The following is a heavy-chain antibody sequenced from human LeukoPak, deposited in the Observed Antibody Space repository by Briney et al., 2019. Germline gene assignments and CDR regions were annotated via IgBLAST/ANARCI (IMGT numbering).Heavy chain of an antibody. CDR1: GFALSNHW. J-gene: IGHJ4*02. Sequence: PGGSLRLSCAASGFALSNHWMHWVRLVPGKGLVWVSRINTDGGDALYADSVKGRFTISRDNAKNTLYLQMDSLRTEDTAVYYCARGSQHRRLDCRGQGTLVTVSS. CDR2: INTDGGDA. D-gene: IGHD2-21*01. V-gene: IGHV3-74*03. CDR3: ARGSQHRRLDC.